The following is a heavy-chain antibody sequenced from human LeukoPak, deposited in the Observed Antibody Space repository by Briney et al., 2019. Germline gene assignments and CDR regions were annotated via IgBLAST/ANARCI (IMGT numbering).Heavy chain of an antibody. CDR3: ARDPVHCSGGSCYHYGMDV. D-gene: IGHD2-15*01. J-gene: IGHJ6*02. V-gene: IGHV3-11*01. Sequence: GGSLRLSCAASGFTFSDCYMSWIRQAPGKGLEWVSYISSSGSTIYYADSVKGRFTISRDNAKNSLYLQMNGLRAEDTAVYYCARDPVHCSGGSCYHYGMDVWGQGTTVTVSS. CDR1: GFTFSDCY. CDR2: ISSSGSTI.